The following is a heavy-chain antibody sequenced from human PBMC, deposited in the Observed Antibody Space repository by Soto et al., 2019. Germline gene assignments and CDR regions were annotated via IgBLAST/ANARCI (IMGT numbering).Heavy chain of an antibody. D-gene: IGHD2-2*01. J-gene: IGHJ4*02. V-gene: IGHV1-18*01. CDR3: ARGPESRSTAYFDY. CDR2: ISAYTGNT. CDR1: GYTFIDYC. Sequence: AAVEVSCKXSGYTFIDYCITGVRQAPGQGLEGMGWISAYTGNTNYAQKVQGRVTISTDTSTSTAYLELRSLRSDDTAVYYCARGPESRSTAYFDYWGQGTLVTVSS.